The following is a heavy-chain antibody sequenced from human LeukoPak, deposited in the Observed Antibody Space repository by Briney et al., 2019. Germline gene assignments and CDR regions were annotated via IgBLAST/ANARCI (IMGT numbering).Heavy chain of an antibody. J-gene: IGHJ3*02. CDR1: GFTFSDYY. CDR2: ISSSGSTI. Sequence: PGGSLRLSCAASGFTFSDYYMSWIRQAPGKGLEWVSYISSSGSTIYYADSVKGRFTISRDNSKNTLYLQMNSLRAEDTAVYYCAKEVLRYFDGGAFDIWGQGTMVTVSS. V-gene: IGHV3-11*04. CDR3: AKEVLRYFDGGAFDI. D-gene: IGHD3-9*01.